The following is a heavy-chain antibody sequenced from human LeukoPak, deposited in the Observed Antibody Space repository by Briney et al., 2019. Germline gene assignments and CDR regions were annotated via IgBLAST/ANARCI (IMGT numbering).Heavy chain of an antibody. D-gene: IGHD3-22*01. V-gene: IGHV1-2*02. Sequence: ASVKVSCKASEYTFTASHMHWVRQAPRHGLEWMGWINPNNGGTNYAQKFQGRVTMTRDTSISTAYMELSRLRSDDTALYYCARRSADNGGYSYWGQGTLVTVSS. CDR3: ARRSADNGGYSY. CDR1: EYTFTASH. J-gene: IGHJ4*02. CDR2: INPNNGGT.